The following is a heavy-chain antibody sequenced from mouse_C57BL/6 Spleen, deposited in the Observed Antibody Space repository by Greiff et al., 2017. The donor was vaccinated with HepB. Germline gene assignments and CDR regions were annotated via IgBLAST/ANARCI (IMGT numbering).Heavy chain of an antibody. D-gene: IGHD2-10*02. J-gene: IGHJ4*01. CDR3: AMNGYEGMDY. V-gene: IGHV1-52*01. CDR1: GYTFTSYW. Sequence: QVQLQQPGAELVRPGSSVKLSCKASGYTFTSYWMHWVKQRPIQGLEWIGNIDPSDSETHYNQKFKDKATLTVDKSSSTAYMQLSSLTSEDSAVYYCAMNGYEGMDYWGQGTSVTVSS. CDR2: IDPSDSET.